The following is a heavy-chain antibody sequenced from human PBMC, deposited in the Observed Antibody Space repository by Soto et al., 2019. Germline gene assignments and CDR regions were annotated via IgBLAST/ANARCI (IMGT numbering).Heavy chain of an antibody. CDR3: AREARGLYNWFDP. CDR2: IYYSGST. Sequence: QVQLQESGPGLVKPSQTLSLTCTVSGGSISSGGYYWSWIRQHPGKGREWIGYIYYSGSTYYNPSLKSRVTISVDTSKNQFSLKLSSVTAADTAVYYCAREARGLYNWFDPWGQGTLVTVSS. V-gene: IGHV4-31*03. J-gene: IGHJ5*02. D-gene: IGHD3-16*01. CDR1: GGSISSGGYY.